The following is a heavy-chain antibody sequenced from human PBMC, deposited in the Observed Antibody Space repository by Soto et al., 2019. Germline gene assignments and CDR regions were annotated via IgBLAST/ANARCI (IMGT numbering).Heavy chain of an antibody. CDR1: GYTFTSYD. CDR2: ISAYNGNT. Sequence: ASVKVSFKASGYTFTSYDVNWVRQAPGQGLEWMGWISAYNGNTNYAQKLQGRVTMTTDTSTTTAYMELRSLRSDDTAVYYCARGTEPAAIRWFDPWGQGTQVTVSS. J-gene: IGHJ5*02. V-gene: IGHV1-18*01. CDR3: ARGTEPAAIRWFDP. D-gene: IGHD2-2*01.